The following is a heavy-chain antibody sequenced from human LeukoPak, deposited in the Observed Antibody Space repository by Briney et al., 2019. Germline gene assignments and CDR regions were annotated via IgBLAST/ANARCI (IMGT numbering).Heavy chain of an antibody. CDR2: INPNSGGT. J-gene: IGHJ4*02. CDR3: ARGRWYSGYDLYD. CDR1: GYTFTGYY. V-gene: IGHV1-2*04. D-gene: IGHD5-12*01. Sequence: ASVKVSCKASGYTFTGYYMHWVRQAPGQGLEWMGWINPNSGGTNYAQKFQGWVTMTRDTSISTAYMELSRLRSDDTAVYYCARGRWYSGYDLYDWGQGTLVTVSS.